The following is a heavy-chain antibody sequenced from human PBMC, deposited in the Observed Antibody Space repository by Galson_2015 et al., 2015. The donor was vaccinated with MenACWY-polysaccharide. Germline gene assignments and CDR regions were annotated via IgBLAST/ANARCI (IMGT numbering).Heavy chain of an antibody. CDR2: ISSDGSNK. V-gene: IGHV3-30*03. CDR1: GFTFSSSW. J-gene: IGHJ6*02. D-gene: IGHD2-2*01. CDR3: AREYCSRTTCFGMDV. Sequence: SLRLSCAASGFTFSSSWMHWVRQAPGKGLEGVADISSDGSNKYYADSVKGRFTISRDSSQNSFYLQMSSLRADDTAVYYCAREYCSRTTCFGMDVWGQGTTVAVFS.